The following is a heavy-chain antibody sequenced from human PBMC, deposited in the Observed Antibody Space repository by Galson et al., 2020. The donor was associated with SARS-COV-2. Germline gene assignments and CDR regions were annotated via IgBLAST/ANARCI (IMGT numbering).Heavy chain of an antibody. D-gene: IGHD3-16*01. CDR3: ARQTHEGITIPRGSLDV. V-gene: IGHV5-10-1*01. J-gene: IGHJ6*02. Sequence: GESLKISCKGSGYSFTSYWISWVRQMPGKGLEWMGRIDPSDSYTNYSPSFQGHVTISADKSISTAYLQWSSLKASDTAMYYCARQTHEGITIPRGSLDVWGQGTTVTVSS. CDR1: GYSFTSYW. CDR2: IDPSDSYT.